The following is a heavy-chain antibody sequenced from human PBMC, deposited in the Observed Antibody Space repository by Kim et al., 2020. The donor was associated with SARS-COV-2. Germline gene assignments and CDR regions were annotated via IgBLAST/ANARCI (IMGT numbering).Heavy chain of an antibody. CDR3: ARRPGMTTVTTKKTGGTRPPRAGYFDY. Sequence: SETLSLTCAVYGGSFSGYYWSWIRQPPGKGLEWIGEINHSGSTNYNPSLKSRVTISVDTSKNQFSLKLSSVTAADTAVYYCARRPGMTTVTTKKTGGTRPPRAGYFDYWGQGTLVTVSS. J-gene: IGHJ4*02. CDR1: GGSFSGYY. CDR2: INHSGST. V-gene: IGHV4-34*01. D-gene: IGHD4-17*01.